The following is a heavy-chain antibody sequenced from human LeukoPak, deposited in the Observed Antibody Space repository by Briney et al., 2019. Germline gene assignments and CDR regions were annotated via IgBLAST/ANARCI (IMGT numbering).Heavy chain of an antibody. Sequence: GGSLRLSCAASGFTFSSYWMSWVRQAPGKGLEWVAKIKQDGSEKHYVDSVKGRFTISRDNAKNSLYLQMNSLRAEDTAVYYCARNSLPYYDFWSGYYFDYWGQGTLVTVSS. CDR1: GFTFSSYW. D-gene: IGHD3-3*01. CDR3: ARNSLPYYDFWSGYYFDY. J-gene: IGHJ4*02. V-gene: IGHV3-7*01. CDR2: IKQDGSEK.